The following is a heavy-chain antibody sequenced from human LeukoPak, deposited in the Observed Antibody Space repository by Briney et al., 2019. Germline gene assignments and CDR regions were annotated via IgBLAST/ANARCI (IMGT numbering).Heavy chain of an antibody. J-gene: IGHJ5*02. CDR2: VNPNSGGT. V-gene: IGHV1-2*02. D-gene: IGHD3-22*01. CDR1: GGTFSSYA. CDR3: ARGGDSSGYSIDP. Sequence: GASVKVSCKASGGTFSSYAISWVRQAPGQGLEWMGWVNPNSGGTNYAQKFQGRVTMTRDTSISTAYMELSRLRSDDTAVYYCARGGDSSGYSIDPLGQGTLVTGSS.